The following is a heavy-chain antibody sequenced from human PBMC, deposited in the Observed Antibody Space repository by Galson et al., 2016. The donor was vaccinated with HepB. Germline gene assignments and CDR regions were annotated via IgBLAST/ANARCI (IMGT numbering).Heavy chain of an antibody. J-gene: IGHJ5*02. D-gene: IGHD3-3*01. CDR1: GFTFSNYG. CDR3: ARDREGVGDFGVVIVQPNWFDP. CDR2: IWYDGSKK. Sequence: SLRLSCAASGFTFSNYGMHWVRQSPGKGLEWVAVIWYDGSKKYYADSVKGRFTISRDNSKNTLSLQMNSLRAEDTAVYYCARDREGVGDFGVVIVQPNWFDPWGQGTLVTVSS. V-gene: IGHV3-33*01.